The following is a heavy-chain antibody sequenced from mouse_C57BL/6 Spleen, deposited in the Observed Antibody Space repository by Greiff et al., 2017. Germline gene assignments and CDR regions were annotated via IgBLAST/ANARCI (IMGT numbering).Heavy chain of an antibody. D-gene: IGHD2-3*01. V-gene: IGHV1-64*01. J-gene: IGHJ2*01. Sequence: QVQLQQPGAELVKPGASVKLSCKASGYTFTSYWMHWVKQRPGQGLEWIGMIHPNSGSTKYNEKFKSKATLTVDKSSSTAYMQLSSLTSEDSAVYYCARSGGYYYFDYWGQGTTLTVSS. CDR1: GYTFTSYW. CDR2: IHPNSGST. CDR3: ARSGGYYYFDY.